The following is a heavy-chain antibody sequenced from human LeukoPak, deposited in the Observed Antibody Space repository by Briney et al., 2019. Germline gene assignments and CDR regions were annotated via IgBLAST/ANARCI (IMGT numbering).Heavy chain of an antibody. Sequence: GGSLRLSCAASGFTFSSYGMSWVRQAPGKGLEWVSAIETGGASTYYADSVKGRFSISRDNSKNTLYLQMNSLRAEDTAVYYCAKPFRDDAFDIWGQGTMVTVSS. CDR3: AKPFRDDAFDI. V-gene: IGHV3-23*05. CDR1: GFTFSSYG. J-gene: IGHJ3*02. CDR2: IETGGAST. D-gene: IGHD3-10*01.